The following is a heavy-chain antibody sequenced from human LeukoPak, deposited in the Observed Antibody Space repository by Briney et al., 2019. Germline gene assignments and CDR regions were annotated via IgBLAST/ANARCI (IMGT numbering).Heavy chain of an antibody. D-gene: IGHD3-16*01. V-gene: IGHV3-7*01. Sequence: GGSLRLSCVASGFIFTDHWMSWVRQAPGKGLEWVANIKEDESAKFYADSVRGRFTISRDNAKNSLYPQMNNLRVEDTAVYYCARAVDVADYWGRGTLVTVSS. CDR1: GFIFTDHW. CDR2: IKEDESAK. CDR3: ARAVDVADY. J-gene: IGHJ4*02.